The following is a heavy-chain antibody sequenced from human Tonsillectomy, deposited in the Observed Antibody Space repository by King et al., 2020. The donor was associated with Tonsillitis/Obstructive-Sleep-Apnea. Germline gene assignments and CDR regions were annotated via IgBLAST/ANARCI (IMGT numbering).Heavy chain of an antibody. J-gene: IGHJ6*02. V-gene: IGHV3-23*04. CDR3: ATDRYVVHPYYYDGMYF. CDR1: GFTFSSYA. CDR2: ISGSGGST. D-gene: IGHD3-16*01. Sequence: VQLVESGGGLVQPGGSLRLSGAASGFTFSSYAMSWVRQAPGKGLEWVSAISGSGGSTYYADAVKGRFTNSKNNYKNTLYLPMNCMRAENAAVYYCATDRYVVHPYYYDGMYFCGHGTTVTDPS.